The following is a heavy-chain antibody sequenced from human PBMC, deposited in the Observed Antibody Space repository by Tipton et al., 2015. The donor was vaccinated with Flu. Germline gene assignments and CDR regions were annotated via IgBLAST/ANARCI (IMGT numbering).Heavy chain of an antibody. D-gene: IGHD3-10*02. Sequence: GLVKPSETPSLTCVVSGYSISSGYYWGWVRQPPGKGLEWIGTIYHSGSTYYNPSLKSRVTISVDTSKNQFSLKLSSVTAADTAVYYCARHTGDSVRGIIDYWGQGTLVTVSS. J-gene: IGHJ4*02. V-gene: IGHV4-38-2*01. CDR2: IYHSGST. CDR3: ARHTGDSVRGIIDY. CDR1: GYSISSGYY.